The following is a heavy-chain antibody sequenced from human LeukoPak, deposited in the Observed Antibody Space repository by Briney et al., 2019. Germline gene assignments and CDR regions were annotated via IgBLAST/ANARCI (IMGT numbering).Heavy chain of an antibody. CDR2: ISSSSRAT. Sequence: GGSLRLSCAASGFTFSSYSINWVRQAPGKGLEWVSFISSSSRATYYADSVKGRFTISRDSAENSLYLQMNSLRAEDTAVYNCARDGHGGYHFDYWGQGTLVTVSS. CDR1: GFTFSSYS. V-gene: IGHV3-48*01. J-gene: IGHJ4*02. CDR3: ARDGHGGYHFDY. D-gene: IGHD5-12*01.